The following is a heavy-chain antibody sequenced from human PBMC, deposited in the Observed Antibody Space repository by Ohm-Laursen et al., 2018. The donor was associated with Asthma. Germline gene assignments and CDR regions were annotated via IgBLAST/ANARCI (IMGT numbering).Heavy chain of an antibody. D-gene: IGHD2-15*01. CDR3: ARKAGSCITSNCYSLDF. Sequence: SVKASCKSLGGTLGTSVIGWVRQAPGQGLEWLGGINSVFGTSTYAQKFHDRFTITADESTSTVYMTLSSLTSEDTAVYYCARKAGSCITSNCYSLDFWGQGTLVTVSS. V-gene: IGHV1-69*13. CDR2: INSVFGTS. J-gene: IGHJ4*02. CDR1: GGTLGTSV.